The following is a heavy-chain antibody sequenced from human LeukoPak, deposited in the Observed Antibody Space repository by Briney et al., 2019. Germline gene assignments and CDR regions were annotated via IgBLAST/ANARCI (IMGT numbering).Heavy chain of an antibody. D-gene: IGHD2-21*02. Sequence: VASVKVSCKASGYTFTDYYMHWVRQAPGQGLEWMGWINPNSGGTNFAQKFQGRVAMTRDTSISTAYLELGSLRSDDTAVYYCAREGSYCVGGDCYSFDFWGQGTLITVSS. V-gene: IGHV1-2*02. CDR2: INPNSGGT. CDR3: AREGSYCVGGDCYSFDF. CDR1: GYTFTDYY. J-gene: IGHJ4*02.